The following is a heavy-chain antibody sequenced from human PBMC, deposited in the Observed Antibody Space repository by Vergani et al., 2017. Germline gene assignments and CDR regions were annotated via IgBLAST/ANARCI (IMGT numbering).Heavy chain of an antibody. CDR2: IYYSGST. CDR3: ARDLEGSGWSFDY. Sequence: QVQLQESGPGLVKPSGTLSLTCAVSGGSISSSNWWSWVRQHPGKGLEWIGYIYYSGSTYYNPSLKSRVTISVDTSKNQFSLKLSSVTAADTAVYYCARDLEGSGWSFDYWGQGTLVTVSS. J-gene: IGHJ4*02. V-gene: IGHV4-4*02. D-gene: IGHD6-19*01. CDR1: GGSISSSNW.